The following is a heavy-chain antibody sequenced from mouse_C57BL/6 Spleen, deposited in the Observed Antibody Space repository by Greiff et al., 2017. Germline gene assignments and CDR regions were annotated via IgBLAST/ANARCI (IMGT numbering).Heavy chain of an antibody. Sequence: DVKLVESGGGLVQPGGSLSLSCAASGFTFTAYYMSWVRPPPGKALEWFGFISNKANGYTTEYSASVKGRFTISRDNSQSILSLQMNALRAEDSATYYCARSANWDVWAMDYWGQGTSVTVSS. V-gene: IGHV7-3*01. CDR3: ARSANWDVWAMDY. D-gene: IGHD4-1*01. CDR2: ISNKANGYTT. J-gene: IGHJ4*01. CDR1: GFTFTAYY.